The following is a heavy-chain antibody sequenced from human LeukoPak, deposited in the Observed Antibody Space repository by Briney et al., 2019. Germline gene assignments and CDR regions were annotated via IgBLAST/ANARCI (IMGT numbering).Heavy chain of an antibody. V-gene: IGHV3-30*04. Sequence: GGSLRLSCEASGFRLIKYAMHWVRQAPGRGLEWVAVISFDGKEEFYADSVKGRFTIPGDNSKNVLFLQMNSLKTEDTATYYCARASMATINYYYFYMDAWGKGTTVAVSS. CDR2: ISFDGKEE. CDR3: ARASMATINYYYFYMDA. D-gene: IGHD5-24*01. J-gene: IGHJ6*03. CDR1: GFRLIKYA.